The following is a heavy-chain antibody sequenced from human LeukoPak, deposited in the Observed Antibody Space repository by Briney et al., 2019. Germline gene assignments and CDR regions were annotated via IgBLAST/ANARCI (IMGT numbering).Heavy chain of an antibody. CDR3: ARGGWAQSAEYFQH. CDR2: IYYSGST. V-gene: IGHV4-59*01. D-gene: IGHD1-26*01. J-gene: IGHJ1*01. Sequence: SETLSLTCTVSGGSISSYYWSWIRQTPGKGLEWIGYIYYSGSTNYNPSLKSRVTISVDTSKNQFSLKLSSVTAADTAVYYCARGGWAQSAEYFQHWGQGTLVTVSS. CDR1: GGSISSYY.